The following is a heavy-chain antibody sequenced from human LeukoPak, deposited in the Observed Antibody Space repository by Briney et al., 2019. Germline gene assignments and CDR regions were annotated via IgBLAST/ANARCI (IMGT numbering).Heavy chain of an antibody. J-gene: IGHJ6*02. D-gene: IGHD2-2*02. Sequence: GGSLRLSCAASGFTFSSYAMSWVRQAPGKGLEWVSAISGSGGSTYYADSVKGRFTISRDNSKNTLYLQMNSLRAEDTAVYYCAKLDRYCSSTSCYTAPYYGMDVWGQGTTVTVSS. CDR2: ISGSGGST. CDR1: GFTFSSYA. V-gene: IGHV3-23*01. CDR3: AKLDRYCSSTSCYTAPYYGMDV.